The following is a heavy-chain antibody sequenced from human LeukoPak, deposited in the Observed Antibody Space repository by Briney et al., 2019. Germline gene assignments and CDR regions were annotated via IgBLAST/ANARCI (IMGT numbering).Heavy chain of an antibody. Sequence: PSETLSLTCAVYGVSFSGYYWSWIRQPPGKGLEWIGEINHSGSTNYSPSLKSRVTISVDTSKNQFSLKLNSGTPEDTAVYYCARERDSGAWWANAFDIWGQGTMVTVSS. CDR1: GVSFSGYY. J-gene: IGHJ3*02. CDR2: INHSGST. CDR3: ARERDSGAWWANAFDI. V-gene: IGHV4-34*01. D-gene: IGHD6-19*01.